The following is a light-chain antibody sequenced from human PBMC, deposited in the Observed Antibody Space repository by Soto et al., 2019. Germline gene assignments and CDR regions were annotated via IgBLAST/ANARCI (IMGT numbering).Light chain of an antibody. V-gene: IGKV3-15*01. CDR3: QQYNKWPQT. Sequence: EIVMTQSPATLSLSPGERAALSCRASQSVTTNLAWYRQKPGQAPRLLIYGASTRATDIPARISGSGSGTEFTLTISSLQSEDFAIYYCQQYNKWPQTFGQGTKVEIK. CDR2: GAS. J-gene: IGKJ1*01. CDR1: QSVTTN.